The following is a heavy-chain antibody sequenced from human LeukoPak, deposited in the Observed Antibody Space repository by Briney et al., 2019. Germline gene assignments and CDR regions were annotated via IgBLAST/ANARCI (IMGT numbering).Heavy chain of an antibody. J-gene: IGHJ4*02. CDR1: GYTFTDYY. D-gene: IGHD6-13*01. V-gene: IGHV1-69-2*01. CDR3: ATLSSPRPYYFDY. CDR2: VDPEDGET. Sequence: ASVKIPCKVSGYTFTDYYMHWVQQAPGKGLEWMGLVDPEDGETIYAEKFQGGVTITADTSTDTAYMELSSLRSEDTAVYYCATLSSPRPYYFDYWGQGTLVTVSS.